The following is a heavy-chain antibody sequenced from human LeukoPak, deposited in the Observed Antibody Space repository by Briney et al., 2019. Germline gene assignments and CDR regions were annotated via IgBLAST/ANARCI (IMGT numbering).Heavy chain of an antibody. D-gene: IGHD1-1*01. J-gene: IGHJ3*02. CDR3: ARTQVRPSDGFDI. V-gene: IGHV3-72*01. CDR2: IRNKANGDTT. Sequence: GGSLRLSCAASGFTFRDHYMDWVRQAAGKGLEWVGRIRNKANGDTTEYAASVKGRFTISRDDSRNLLYLQINSLKTEDTAVYYCARTQVRPSDGFDIWGQGTMVTVSS. CDR1: GFTFRDHY.